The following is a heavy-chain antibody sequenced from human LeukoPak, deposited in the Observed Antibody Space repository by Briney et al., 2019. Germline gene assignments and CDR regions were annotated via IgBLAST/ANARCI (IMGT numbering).Heavy chain of an antibody. Sequence: GGSLRLSCAASGFTFSSYAMHWVRQAPGKGLEWVAVISYGGSNKYYADSVKGRFTISRDNSKNTLYLQMNSLRAEDTAVYYCARDGVSSSYYFDYWGQGTLVTVSS. V-gene: IGHV3-30*04. D-gene: IGHD6-6*01. CDR3: ARDGVSSSYYFDY. CDR2: ISYGGSNK. J-gene: IGHJ4*02. CDR1: GFTFSSYA.